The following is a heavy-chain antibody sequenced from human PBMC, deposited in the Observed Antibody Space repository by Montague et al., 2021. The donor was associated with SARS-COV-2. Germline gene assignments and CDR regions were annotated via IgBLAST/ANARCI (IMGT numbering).Heavy chain of an antibody. CDR3: RVVPAGIPKGPNFYYMDV. CDR1: GGSFSGYS. Sequence: SETLSLTCAVYGGSFSGYSWSWIRQPPGKGLEWIGQIYHSGGTNYNPSLKSRVTISVGTSKNQFSLKLSSVTAADTALYYCRVVPAGIPKGPNFYYMDVWGKGTTVTVSS. V-gene: IGHV4-34*01. J-gene: IGHJ6*03. CDR2: IYHSGGT. D-gene: IGHD2-2*02.